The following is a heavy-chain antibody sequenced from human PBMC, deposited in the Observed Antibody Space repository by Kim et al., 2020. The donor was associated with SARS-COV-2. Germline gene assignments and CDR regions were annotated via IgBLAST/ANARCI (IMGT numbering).Heavy chain of an antibody. J-gene: IGHJ5*02. CDR1: GYTVTTYA. Sequence: ASVKVSCKASGYTVTTYALTWVRQAPGQGLEWLGWVSPTTGKTKYAEKLQGRVTMTTDTSTSTVYMELRSLTSDDTAVYYCAGEVEYCSVYSCSLLSWGQGTLVTVSS. CDR3: AGEVEYCSVYSCSLLS. V-gene: IGHV1-18*01. D-gene: IGHD2-15*01. CDR2: VSPTTGKT.